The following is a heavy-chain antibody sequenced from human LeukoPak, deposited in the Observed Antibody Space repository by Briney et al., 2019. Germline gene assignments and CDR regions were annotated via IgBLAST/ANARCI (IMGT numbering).Heavy chain of an antibody. CDR2: ISSSSSYI. CDR1: GFTLSSYT. CDR3: ARDTYDILTGYYKWAFEI. V-gene: IGHV3-21*06. J-gene: IGHJ3*02. D-gene: IGHD3-9*01. Sequence: GGSLRLSCAASGFTLSSYTMNWGRQAPGKGLEWVSSISSSSSYIYDADSVKGRFTISRDNAKNSLYLQMNSLRAEDTAVYYCARDTYDILTGYYKWAFEIWGQGTMVTVSS.